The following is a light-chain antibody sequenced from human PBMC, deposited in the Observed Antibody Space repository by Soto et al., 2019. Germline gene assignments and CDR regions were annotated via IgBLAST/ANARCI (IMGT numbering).Light chain of an antibody. V-gene: IGLV2-8*01. CDR2: EVN. CDR3: SSHGGNSPYV. CDR1: TSDIGGYDY. Sequence: QSVLTQPPSASGSPGQSVAISCTGTTSDIGGYDYVSWYQQHPGKAPKLMIYEVNKRPSGVPDRFSGSKSGNTASLTVSWLQAEDEADYYCSSHGGNSPYVFGTGTKVTVL. J-gene: IGLJ1*01.